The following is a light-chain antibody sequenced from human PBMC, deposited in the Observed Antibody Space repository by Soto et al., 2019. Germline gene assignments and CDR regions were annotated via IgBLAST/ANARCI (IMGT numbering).Light chain of an antibody. V-gene: IGKV1-5*03. CDR1: QSISSW. CDR2: KAS. CDR3: QHYNSYSEE. J-gene: IGKJ1*01. Sequence: IQMTQSPSTLSASVGDRVTITCRASQSISSWLAWYQQKPGKAPKLLIYKASTLKSGVPSRFSGSGSGTEFTLTISSLQPDDVATYYCQHYNSYSEEFGQGTKVDIK.